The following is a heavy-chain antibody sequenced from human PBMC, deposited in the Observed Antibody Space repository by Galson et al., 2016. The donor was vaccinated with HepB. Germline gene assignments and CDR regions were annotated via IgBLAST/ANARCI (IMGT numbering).Heavy chain of an antibody. CDR2: ISYDGSNK. J-gene: IGHJ6*04. D-gene: IGHD4-23*01. V-gene: IGHV3-30-3*01. CDR3: ARDGGSRRWPLDYYYGMDV. CDR1: GFTFSSYA. Sequence: SLRLSCAASGFTFSSYAMHWVRQAPGKGLEWVAVISYDGSNKYYADSVKGRFTISRDNSKNTLYLQMNSLRAEDKAVYYCARDGGSRRWPLDYYYGMDVWGKGTTVTVSS.